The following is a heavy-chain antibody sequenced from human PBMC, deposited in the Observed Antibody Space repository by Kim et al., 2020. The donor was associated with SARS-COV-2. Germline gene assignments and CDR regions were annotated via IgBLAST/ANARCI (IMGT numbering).Heavy chain of an antibody. CDR1: GFTFSSYG. Sequence: GGSLRLSCAASGFTFSSYGMHWVRQAPGKGLEWVAVIWYDGSNKYYADSVKGRFTISRDNSKNTLYLQMNSLRAEDTAVYYCARAGYCSGGSCYYTLPFAYWGQGTLVTVSS. J-gene: IGHJ4*02. CDR2: IWYDGSNK. D-gene: IGHD2-15*01. CDR3: ARAGYCSGGSCYYTLPFAY. V-gene: IGHV3-33*01.